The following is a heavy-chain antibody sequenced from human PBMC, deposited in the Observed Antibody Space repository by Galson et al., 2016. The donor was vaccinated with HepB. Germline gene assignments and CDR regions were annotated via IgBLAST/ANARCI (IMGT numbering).Heavy chain of an antibody. D-gene: IGHD2-2*01. CDR3: AREGEGYCSSNSCYNWFDS. V-gene: IGHV1-69*06. J-gene: IGHJ5*01. Sequence: SVKVSCKASGYTLNNYAINWVRQAPGQGLEWMGRIIPIFDTTNYAQKFQDRVTTTADKSTSTAYMELSSLRSEDTAVYYCAREGEGYCSSNSCYNWFDSWGQGTLVTVSS. CDR2: IIPIFDTT. CDR1: GYTLNNYA.